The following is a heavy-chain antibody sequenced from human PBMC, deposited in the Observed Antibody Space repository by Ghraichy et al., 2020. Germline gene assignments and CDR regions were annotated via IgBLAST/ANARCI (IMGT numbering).Heavy chain of an antibody. CDR1: GFTFSNAW. D-gene: IGHD3-3*01. CDR3: TSFLEWLLWGRFYYYGMDV. CDR2: IKSKTDGGTT. Sequence: GSLRLSCAASGFTFSNAWMSWVRQASGKGLEWVGRIKSKTDGGTTDYAAPVKGRFTISRDDSKNTLYLQMNSLKTEDTAVYYCTSFLEWLLWGRFYYYGMDVWGQGTTVTVSS. J-gene: IGHJ6*02. V-gene: IGHV3-15*01.